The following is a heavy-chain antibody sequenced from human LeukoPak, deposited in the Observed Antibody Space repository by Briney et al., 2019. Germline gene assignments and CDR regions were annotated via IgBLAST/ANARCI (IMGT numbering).Heavy chain of an antibody. Sequence: ESLRLSCATSGFTFSAYSLSWIRQPPGKGLEWIGYIYYSGSTNYDPSLKSRVTISVDTSKNQFSLKLSSVTAADTAVYYCARATRVIPTGYYYMDVWGKGTTVTISS. CDR2: IYYSGST. J-gene: IGHJ6*03. D-gene: IGHD3-16*02. CDR1: GFTFSAYS. V-gene: IGHV4-59*01. CDR3: ARATRVIPTGYYYMDV.